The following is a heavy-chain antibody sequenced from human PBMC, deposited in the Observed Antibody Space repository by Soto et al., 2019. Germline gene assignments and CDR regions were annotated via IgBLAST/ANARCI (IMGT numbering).Heavy chain of an antibody. CDR2: IYRSGTT. Sequence: QVQLQESGPGLVKPSGTLSLACAVFGASISDDNWWSWVRQPPGKGLEWIGEIYRSGTTNYNSSLESRVTISMDKSRNQISLKLSSVAAADSAIYYCARPVGVPGTRGFDYWGQGTLVTVSS. D-gene: IGHD6-19*01. CDR1: GASISDDNW. CDR3: ARPVGVPGTRGFDY. J-gene: IGHJ4*02. V-gene: IGHV4-4*02.